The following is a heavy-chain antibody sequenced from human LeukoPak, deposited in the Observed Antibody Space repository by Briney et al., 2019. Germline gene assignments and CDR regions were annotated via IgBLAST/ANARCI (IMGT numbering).Heavy chain of an antibody. CDR2: ISASGGST. CDR1: GFTSSSSA. J-gene: IGHJ4*02. CDR3: AKDQRCASPHDLDS. Sequence: PRRSLSLSRAASGFTSSSSAMSWVREAPGKRLEGGSGISASGGSTSYADPVRGPFTISRNNSNNTLYVQMDSLRDEDTAVYYCAKDQRCASPHDLDSWGQRTLVTASS. V-gene: IGHV3-23*01. D-gene: IGHD1-1*01.